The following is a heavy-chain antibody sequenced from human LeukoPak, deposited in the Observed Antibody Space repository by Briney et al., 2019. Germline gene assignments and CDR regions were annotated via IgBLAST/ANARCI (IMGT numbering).Heavy chain of an antibody. J-gene: IGHJ4*02. V-gene: IGHV3-7*01. CDR2: IKQDGSEK. D-gene: IGHD2-15*01. CDR1: GFTFDDYA. CDR3: VRDNPRCCGVVPTNIDDY. Sequence: PGRSLRLSCAASGFTFDDYAMHWVRQAPGKGLEWVANIKQDGSEKYYVDSVRGRLTISRDNAKNSLYLQMHSLRAEDTAVYFCVRDNPRCCGVVPTNIDDYWGQGTLVTVSS.